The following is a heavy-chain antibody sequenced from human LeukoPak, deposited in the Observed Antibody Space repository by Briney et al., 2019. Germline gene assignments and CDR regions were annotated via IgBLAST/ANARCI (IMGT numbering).Heavy chain of an antibody. V-gene: IGHV3-23*01. J-gene: IGHJ4*02. CDR3: ARAPGSLVSVAARPYYFDF. Sequence: GGSLRLSCAASGFTFSNYAMSWVRQAPGKGLEWVAIISPSGSGGATYYADSVKGLFTISRDSPKNTVYLQMDSLRAEDTAVYYCARAPGSLVSVAARPYYFDFWGQGTLVTVSS. CDR1: GFTFSNYA. CDR2: ISPSGSGGAT. D-gene: IGHD6-6*01.